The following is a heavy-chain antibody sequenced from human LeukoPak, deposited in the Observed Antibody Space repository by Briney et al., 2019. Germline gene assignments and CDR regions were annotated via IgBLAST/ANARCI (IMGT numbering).Heavy chain of an antibody. CDR1: EYTFTTYY. Sequence: GASVKVSCKASEYTFTTYYIHWVRQAPGQGLEWMGIINPSGGGTSYAQKFQGRVTMTRDTSTNTLYMELSSLRSEDTAVYYCAREAYCGGDCYSGFDYWGQGTLVTVSS. V-gene: IGHV1-46*01. CDR2: INPSGGGT. CDR3: AREAYCGGDCYSGFDY. J-gene: IGHJ4*02. D-gene: IGHD2-21*02.